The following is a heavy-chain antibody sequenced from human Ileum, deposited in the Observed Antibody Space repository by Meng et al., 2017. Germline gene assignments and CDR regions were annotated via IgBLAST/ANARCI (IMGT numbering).Heavy chain of an antibody. D-gene: IGHD4-17*01. CDR1: SGSFTNNNYY. CDR3: ARRAHYGDPPR. Sequence: QLRLQESGPGLVKPSETLSLTCSVSSGSFTNNNYYWVWIRRPPGKGLEGIGSIYYGGSTYYNPSLKSRVTISVDTSTNQFSLKLISVTAADTGVYYCARRAHYGDPPRWGQGTLVTVSS. V-gene: IGHV4-39*01. J-gene: IGHJ4*02. CDR2: IYYGGST.